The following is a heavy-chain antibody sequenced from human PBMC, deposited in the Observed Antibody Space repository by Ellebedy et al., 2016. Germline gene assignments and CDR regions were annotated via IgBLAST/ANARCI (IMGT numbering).Heavy chain of an antibody. Sequence: ASVKVSCKASGYTFTSYYMHWVRQAPGQGLEWMGIINPSGGSTSYAQKFQGRVTMTRDTSTSTVYMELSSLRSEDTAVYYCARVPLGGGRRDNWFDPWGQGTLVTVSS. CDR2: INPSGGST. J-gene: IGHJ5*02. V-gene: IGHV1-46*01. D-gene: IGHD3-16*01. CDR1: GYTFTSYY. CDR3: ARVPLGGGRRDNWFDP.